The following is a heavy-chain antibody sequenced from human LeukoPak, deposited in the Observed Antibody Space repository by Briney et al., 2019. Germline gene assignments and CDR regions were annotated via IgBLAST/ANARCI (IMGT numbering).Heavy chain of an antibody. V-gene: IGHV3-33*01. Sequence: GGSLRLSCAASGFTFGTYGMHWVRQAPGKGLEWVAVIWFDGSIKYYADSVKGPFTISRDNSKNTLYLQMNSLRAEDTAVYYCARAVGPFDIWGQGTIVIVSS. CDR1: GFTFGTYG. J-gene: IGHJ3*02. CDR2: IWFDGSIK. CDR3: ARAVGPFDI.